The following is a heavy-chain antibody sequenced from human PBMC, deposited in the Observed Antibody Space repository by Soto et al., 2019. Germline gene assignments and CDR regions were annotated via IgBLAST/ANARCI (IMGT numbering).Heavy chain of an antibody. Sequence: EVQLLESGGGLVQPGGSLSLSCAASGFTFSSYAMSWVRQAPGKGLEWVSVISGSGGSTYYADSVKGRFTISRDNSKNTLYLQMNSLRAEDTAVYYCSRRSSGWYFDYWGQGTLVTVSS. CDR2: ISGSGGST. V-gene: IGHV3-23*01. CDR3: SRRSSGWYFDY. D-gene: IGHD6-19*01. J-gene: IGHJ4*02. CDR1: GFTFSSYA.